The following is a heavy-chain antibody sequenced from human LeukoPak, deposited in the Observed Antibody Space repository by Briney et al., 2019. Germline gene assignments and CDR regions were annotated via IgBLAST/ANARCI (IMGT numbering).Heavy chain of an antibody. CDR3: ARVAAAGPLWGLYYYYGMDV. Sequence: SETLSLTCTVSGGSISSYYWSWIRQPPGKGLEWIGYIYYSGSTNYNPSLKSRVPISVDTSKNQFSLKLSSVTAADTAVYYCARVAAAGPLWGLYYYYGMDVWGQGTTVTVSS. CDR2: IYYSGST. J-gene: IGHJ6*02. V-gene: IGHV4-59*01. D-gene: IGHD6-13*01. CDR1: GGSISSYY.